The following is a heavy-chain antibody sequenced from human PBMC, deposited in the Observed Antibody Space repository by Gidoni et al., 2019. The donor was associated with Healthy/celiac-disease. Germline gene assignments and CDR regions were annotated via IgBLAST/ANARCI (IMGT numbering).Heavy chain of an antibody. CDR2: INHSGST. D-gene: IGHD3-10*01. J-gene: IGHJ3*02. CDR1: GGSFSGYY. V-gene: IGHV4-34*01. CDR3: ARSETGPRGAFDI. Sequence: QVQLQQWGAGLLKPSETLSLTCAVYGGSFSGYYWSWIRQPPGKGLEWIGEINHSGSTNYNPSLKSRVTISVDTSKNQFSLKLSSVTAADTAVYYCARSETGPRGAFDIWGQGTMVTVSS.